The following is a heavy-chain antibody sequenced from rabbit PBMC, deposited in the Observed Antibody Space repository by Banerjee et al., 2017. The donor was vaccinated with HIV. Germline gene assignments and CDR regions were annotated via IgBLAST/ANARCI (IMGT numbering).Heavy chain of an antibody. J-gene: IGHJ4*01. D-gene: IGHD1-1*01. V-gene: IGHV1S40*01. CDR2: IYAGSSGST. CDR3: ARDRANNDGYSFNL. Sequence: QSLEESGGDLVKPGASLTLTCTASGFTISSSYWICWVRQAPGKGLEWIACIYAGSSGSTYYASWAKGRFTISKTSSTTVTLQMTSLTAADTATYFCARDRANNDGYSFNLWGQGTLVTVS. CDR1: GFTISSSYW.